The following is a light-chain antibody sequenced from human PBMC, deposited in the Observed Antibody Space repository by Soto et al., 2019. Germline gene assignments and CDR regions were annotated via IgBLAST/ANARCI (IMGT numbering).Light chain of an antibody. CDR1: GSNIGNNA. CDR3: SAWDDSLNGVV. CDR2: SNN. J-gene: IGLJ2*01. Sequence: QSVLTQPPSASGTPGQRVTISCSGSGSNIGNNAVSWYQQLPGTAPKLLIYSNNQRPSGVPDRFSGSKSGTSASLAISGLQTEEEADYYCSAWDDSLNGVVFGRGTKLTVL. V-gene: IGLV1-44*01.